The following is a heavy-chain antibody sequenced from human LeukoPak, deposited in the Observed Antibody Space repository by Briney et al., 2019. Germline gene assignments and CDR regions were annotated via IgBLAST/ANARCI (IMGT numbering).Heavy chain of an antibody. D-gene: IGHD6-19*01. CDR1: GFSFSSYW. J-gene: IGHJ6*02. CDR3: ARDPGRQYSSIADV. CDR2: IKEDGSKQ. V-gene: IGHV3-7*03. Sequence: GGSLRLSCAASGFSFSSYWMNWVRRAPGRGLEWLANIKEDGSKQCYVDSVKGRFTISRDNAKNSLYLQMDSLRAEDTAVYYCARDPGRQYSSIADVWGQGTTVTVSS.